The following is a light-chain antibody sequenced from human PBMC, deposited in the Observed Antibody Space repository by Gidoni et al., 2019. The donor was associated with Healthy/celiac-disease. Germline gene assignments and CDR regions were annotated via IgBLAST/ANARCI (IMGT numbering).Light chain of an antibody. CDR2: GNS. Sequence: QSVLTQPPSVSGAPGQRVTISCTGSSPTTGAGYDVHWYQQLPGTAPKLLIYGNSNRPSGVPDRFSGSKSGTSASLAITGLQAEDEADYYCQSYDSSLSGVFGTGTKVTVL. CDR3: QSYDSSLSGV. CDR1: SPTTGAGYD. J-gene: IGLJ1*01. V-gene: IGLV1-40*01.